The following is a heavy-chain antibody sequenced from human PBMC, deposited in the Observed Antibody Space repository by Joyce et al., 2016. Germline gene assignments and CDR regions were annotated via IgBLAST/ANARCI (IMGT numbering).Heavy chain of an antibody. Sequence: QVQLLQSGAEVKKPGASVKVSCKASGYTFSNYGISWVRLAPGHRPQWRGWISPYNGNTNAAHKLQGRITMTTDTSTNTAYMELRSLRSDDTAVYYCARDNVRGVRVDVWGQGTTVTVS. D-gene: IGHD3-10*01. CDR1: GYTFSNYG. V-gene: IGHV1-18*01. CDR2: ISPYNGNT. J-gene: IGHJ6*02. CDR3: ARDNVRGVRVDV.